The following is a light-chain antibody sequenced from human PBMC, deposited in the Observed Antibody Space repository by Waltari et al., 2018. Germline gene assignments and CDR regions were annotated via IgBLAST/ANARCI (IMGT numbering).Light chain of an antibody. CDR2: DAP. CDR1: QSIGTW. Sequence: DIQMTQSPSTLSASVGDRVSITCRASQSIGTWVAWFQQNPGKPPKLLIYDAPNLQSGVPPRFSGSGSGTEFSLTVSSLQPDDFATYYCQHYNSYPYAFGQGTKLEIK. CDR3: QHYNSYPYA. V-gene: IGKV1-5*01. J-gene: IGKJ2*01.